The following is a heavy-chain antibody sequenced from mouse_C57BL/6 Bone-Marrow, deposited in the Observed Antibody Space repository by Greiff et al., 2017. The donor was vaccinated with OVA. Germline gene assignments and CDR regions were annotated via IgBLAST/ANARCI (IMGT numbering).Heavy chain of an antibody. D-gene: IGHD1-1*01. CDR1: GYSFTGYY. CDR2: INPSTGGT. CDR3: ARSGYYGSSYGFAY. V-gene: IGHV1-42*01. J-gene: IGHJ3*01. Sequence: EVQRVESGPELVKPGASVKISCKASGYSFTGYYMNWVKQSPEKSLEWIGEINPSTGGTTYNQKFKAKATLTVDKSSSTAYMQLKSLTSEDSAVYYCARSGYYGSSYGFAYWGQGTLVTVSA.